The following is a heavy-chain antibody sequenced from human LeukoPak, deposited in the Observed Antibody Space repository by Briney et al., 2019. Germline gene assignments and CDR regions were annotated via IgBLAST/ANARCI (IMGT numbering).Heavy chain of an antibody. D-gene: IGHD2-8*01. V-gene: IGHV4-30-4*08. CDR3: ARDRVYCSNGVCYTRYMDV. CDR2: IWHSGTT. Sequence: SETLSLXCTVSGGSNNGGDYYWSWNRQPPGKGPEWIGYIWHSGTTYYNSSLMSRIIISVDMPKNQFSLKLSSVTAADTAVYYCARDRVYCSNGVCYTRYMDVWGKGTTVTVSS. J-gene: IGHJ6*03. CDR1: GGSNNGGDYY.